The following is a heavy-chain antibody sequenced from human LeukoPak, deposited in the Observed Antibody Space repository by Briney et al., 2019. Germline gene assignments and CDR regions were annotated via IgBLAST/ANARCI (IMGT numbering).Heavy chain of an antibody. CDR2: ISGDGGST. Sequence: GGSLRLSCAASGFTFDDYAIHWVRQAPGKGLEWVSLISGDGGSTYYADSVKGRFTISRDNSKNSLYLQMNSLRTEDTALYYCAKDRFNYYGSGSYYSPWGQGTLVTVSS. CDR1: GFTFDDYA. D-gene: IGHD3-10*01. CDR3: AKDRFNYYGSGSYYSP. V-gene: IGHV3-43*02. J-gene: IGHJ5*02.